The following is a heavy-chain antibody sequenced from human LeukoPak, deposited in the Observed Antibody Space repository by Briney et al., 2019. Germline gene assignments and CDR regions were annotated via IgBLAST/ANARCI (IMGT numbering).Heavy chain of an antibody. Sequence: GGSLRLSCAASGFTFDDYAMHWVRQAPGKGLEWVSGISWNSGSIGYADSVKGRFTISRDNAKNTLYLQMNSLRAEDTAVYYCARTIAVAGTVSDYWGQGTLVTVSS. CDR1: GFTFDDYA. CDR3: ARTIAVAGTVSDY. CDR2: ISWNSGSI. D-gene: IGHD6-19*01. J-gene: IGHJ4*02. V-gene: IGHV3-9*01.